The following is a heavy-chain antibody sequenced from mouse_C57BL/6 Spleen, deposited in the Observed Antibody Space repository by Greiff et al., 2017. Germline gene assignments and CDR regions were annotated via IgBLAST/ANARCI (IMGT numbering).Heavy chain of an antibody. Sequence: EVQGVESGGGLVQPKGSLKLSCAASGFSFNTYAMNWVRQAPGKGLEWVARIRSKSNNYATYYADSVKDRFTISRDDSESMLYLQMNNLKTEDTAMYYCVRRLDSSGYRYYAMDYWGQGTSVTVSS. CDR2: IRSKSNNYAT. CDR3: VRRLDSSGYRYYAMDY. D-gene: IGHD3-2*02. J-gene: IGHJ4*01. CDR1: GFSFNTYA. V-gene: IGHV10-1*01.